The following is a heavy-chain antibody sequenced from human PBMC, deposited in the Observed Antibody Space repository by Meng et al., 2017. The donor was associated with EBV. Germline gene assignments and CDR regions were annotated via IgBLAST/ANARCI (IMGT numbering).Heavy chain of an antibody. D-gene: IGHD6-6*01. CDR1: GFSLSTRGVG. V-gene: IGHV2-5*02. CDR3: AHIIAARPFDY. Sequence: QISLKESGPMPVKPTRTLTLTCTFSGFSLSTRGVGVGWIRQPPGKALEWLALIYWDDDKRYSPSLKSRLTITKDTSKNQVVLTMTNMDPVDAATYYCAHIIAARPFDYWGQGTLVTVSS. J-gene: IGHJ4*02. CDR2: IYWDDDK.